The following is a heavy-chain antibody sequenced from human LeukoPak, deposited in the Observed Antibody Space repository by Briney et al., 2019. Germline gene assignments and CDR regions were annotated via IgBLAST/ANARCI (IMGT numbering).Heavy chain of an antibody. J-gene: IGHJ4*02. CDR2: ISGSGGST. CDR3: AGTRTGYTLSRFDY. V-gene: IGHV3-23*01. Sequence: GGSLILSFAASGFTFSSYAMRWVRQPPGKGLGWVSAISGSGGSTYYADSVKGRFTISRDNSKNTLYLHMNSPRAEDTAVYYCAGTRTGYTLSRFDYWGQGTLVTVSS. CDR1: GFTFSSYA. D-gene: IGHD5-24*01.